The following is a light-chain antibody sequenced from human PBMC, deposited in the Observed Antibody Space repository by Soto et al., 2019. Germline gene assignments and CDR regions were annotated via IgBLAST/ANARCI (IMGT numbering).Light chain of an antibody. J-gene: IGKJ1*01. CDR2: RSS. Sequence: DIQMTQSPSTLSASEGDRVTISCRASQSVSIWVAWYQQKPGRAPKLLIYRSSILVSGVPPRFSGSGSGTEFTLTISSLQPDDFATYYCQQFNTYPWTFGQGTKVEIK. V-gene: IGKV1-5*03. CDR1: QSVSIW. CDR3: QQFNTYPWT.